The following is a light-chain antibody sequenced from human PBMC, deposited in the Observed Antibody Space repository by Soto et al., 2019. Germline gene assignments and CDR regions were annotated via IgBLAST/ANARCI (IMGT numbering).Light chain of an antibody. J-gene: IGLJ2*01. CDR1: KLGDKY. Sequence: SYELTQPPSVSVSPGRTASITCSGDKLGDKYASWYQQKPGQSPVVVIYQDRKRPSGIPERFSGSNSGNTATLTISGTQAMDEADYYCQAWDSKTVVFGGGTKVTVL. CDR2: QDR. CDR3: QAWDSKTVV. V-gene: IGLV3-1*01.